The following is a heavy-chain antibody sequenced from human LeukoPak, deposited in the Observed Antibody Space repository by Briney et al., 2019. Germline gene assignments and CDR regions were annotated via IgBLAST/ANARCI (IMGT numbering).Heavy chain of an antibody. V-gene: IGHV4-61*01. J-gene: IGHJ4*02. Sequence: SETLSLTCTVSGGSISSGSYYWSWIRQPPGKGLEWIGYIYYRGSTNYNPSLKSRVTISVDTSKNQFSLKLSSVTAADTAVYYCARELLWFGIFDYWGQGTLVTVSS. CDR1: GGSISSGSYY. D-gene: IGHD3-10*01. CDR3: ARELLWFGIFDY. CDR2: IYYRGST.